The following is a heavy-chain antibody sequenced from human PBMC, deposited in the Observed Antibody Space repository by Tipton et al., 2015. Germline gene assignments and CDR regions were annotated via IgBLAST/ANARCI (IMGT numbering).Heavy chain of an antibody. J-gene: IGHJ4*02. CDR1: GGSISTYY. Sequence: GLVKPSETLSLTCSVSGGSISTYYWSWIRQPPGKGLEWIGYIYYSGSTNYNPSLKSRVTISVDTSKNQFSLKLSSVTAADTAVYYCARSSHYYGSGSFDYWGQGTLVTVSS. CDR2: IYYSGST. V-gene: IGHV4-59*01. CDR3: ARSSHYYGSGSFDY. D-gene: IGHD3-10*01.